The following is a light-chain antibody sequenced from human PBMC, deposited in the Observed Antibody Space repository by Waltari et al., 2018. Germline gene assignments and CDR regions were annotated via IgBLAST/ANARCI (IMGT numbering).Light chain of an antibody. CDR1: SSDVGGYNY. CDR3: CSYAGSSTPVV. CDR2: DVS. J-gene: IGLJ2*01. V-gene: IGLV2-23*02. Sequence: QSALTQPAPVSGSPGQSITISCPGTSSDVGGYNYFSWYQQHPGKAPKLMIYDVSKRPSGVSNRFSGSKSGNTASLTISGLQAEDEADYYCCSYAGSSTPVVFGGGTKLTVL.